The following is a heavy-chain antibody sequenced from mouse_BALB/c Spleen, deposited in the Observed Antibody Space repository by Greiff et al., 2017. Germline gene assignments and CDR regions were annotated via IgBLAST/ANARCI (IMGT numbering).Heavy chain of an antibody. CDR1: GYSITSDYA. CDR2: ISYSGST. CDR3: ARKGLIYDGYYDYAMDY. J-gene: IGHJ4*01. V-gene: IGHV3-2*02. D-gene: IGHD2-3*01. Sequence: EVQLVESGPGLVKPSQSLSLTCTVTGYSITSDYAWNWIRQFPGNKLEWMGYISYSGSTSYNPSLKSRISITRDTSKNQFFLQLNSVTTEDTATYYCARKGLIYDGYYDYAMDYWGQGTSVTVSS.